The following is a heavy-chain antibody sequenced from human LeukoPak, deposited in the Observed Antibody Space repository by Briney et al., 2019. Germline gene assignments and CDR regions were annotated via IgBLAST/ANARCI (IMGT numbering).Heavy chain of an antibody. D-gene: IGHD5-12*01. J-gene: IGHJ4*02. V-gene: IGHV3-21*01. CDR3: ARGDSGYDGDYFDY. CDR1: GFTFNAYT. CDR2: ISSSSSYI. Sequence: GGSLRLSCAASGFTFNAYTMNWVRQAPGKGLEWVSSISSSSSYIYYADSVKGRFTISRDNAKNSLYLQMNSLRAEDTAVYYCARGDSGYDGDYFDYWGQGTLVTVSS.